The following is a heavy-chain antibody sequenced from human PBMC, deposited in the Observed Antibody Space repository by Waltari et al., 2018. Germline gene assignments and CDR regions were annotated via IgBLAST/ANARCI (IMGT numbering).Heavy chain of an antibody. CDR3: ATEGDRETNFHY. CDR1: GFTFSSYW. Sequence: EVQLVESGGGLIQPGGSLRLSCAAPGFTFSSYWMQWVRQATGKGLVWVSRINTDGSSTTYADSVKGRFTISRDNAKNTLYLQMNSLRTEDTAVYYCATEGDRETNFHYWGQGTLVTVSS. J-gene: IGHJ4*02. V-gene: IGHV3-74*03. CDR2: INTDGSST. D-gene: IGHD3-16*01.